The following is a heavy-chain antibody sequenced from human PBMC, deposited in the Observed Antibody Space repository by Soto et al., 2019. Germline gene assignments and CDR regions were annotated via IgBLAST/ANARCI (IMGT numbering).Heavy chain of an antibody. CDR2: INPSGGAT. D-gene: IGHD3-10*01. CDR1: GYMFTSYY. Sequence: AASVKVSCKASGYMFTSYYMDWVRQAPGQGFEWMGVINPSGGATTYAQKFQGRVTMTRDTSATIVYMELSSLTSEDTAVYYCARGLGIEMVSDAFDIWGRGTMVTVSS. J-gene: IGHJ3*02. V-gene: IGHV1-46*01. CDR3: ARGLGIEMVSDAFDI.